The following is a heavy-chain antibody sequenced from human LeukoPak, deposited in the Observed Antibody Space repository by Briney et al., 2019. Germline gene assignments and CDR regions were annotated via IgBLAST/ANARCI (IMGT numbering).Heavy chain of an antibody. J-gene: IGHJ5*02. D-gene: IGHD2-2*01. V-gene: IGHV1-18*01. CDR3: ASRVRYCSSTSCYAGFDP. CDR2: ISAYNGNT. CDR1: GYTFTSYG. Sequence: ASVKVSCKASGYTFTSYGISWVRQAPGQGLEWMGWISAYNGNTNYAQKLQGRVTMTTDTSTSTAYMELRSLRSEDTAVYYCASRVRYCSSTSCYAGFDPWGQGTLVTVSS.